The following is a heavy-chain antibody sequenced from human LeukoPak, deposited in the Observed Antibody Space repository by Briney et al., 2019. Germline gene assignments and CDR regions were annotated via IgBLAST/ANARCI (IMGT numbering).Heavy chain of an antibody. CDR1: GFTFDDHG. Sequence: GGSLRLSCAASGFTFDDHGMSWVRQAPGKWLEWVSGINWNGGSTRYADSVKGRFTISRDNAKNSLYLQMNSLRAEDTALYYCAREEGDYYDSSGYYYPFDYWGQGTLVTVSS. CDR3: AREEGDYYDSSGYYYPFDY. J-gene: IGHJ4*02. CDR2: INWNGGST. V-gene: IGHV3-20*04. D-gene: IGHD3-22*01.